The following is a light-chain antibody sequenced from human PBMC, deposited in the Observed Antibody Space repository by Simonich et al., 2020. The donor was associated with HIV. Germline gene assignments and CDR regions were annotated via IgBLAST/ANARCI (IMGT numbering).Light chain of an antibody. V-gene: IGKV3-15*01. Sequence: EIVMTQSPATLSVSPGERATLSCRASQSVSSNLAWYQQNPGQAPRLLIYGASTRATGIPDRFSGSGSGTEFTLTISSLQSEDFAVYYCQQYNNWPPVTFGQGTKLEIK. CDR3: QQYNNWPPVT. CDR2: GAS. CDR1: QSVSSN. J-gene: IGKJ2*01.